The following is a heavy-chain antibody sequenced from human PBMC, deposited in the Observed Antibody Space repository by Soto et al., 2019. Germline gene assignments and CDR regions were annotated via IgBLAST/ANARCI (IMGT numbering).Heavy chain of an antibody. CDR1: GYSFTSYW. CDR2: IDPSDSYT. D-gene: IGHD5-12*01. CDR3: LVATISHYYYGMAV. Sequence: PGESLKISCKGSGYSFTSYWISWVRQMPGKGLEWMGRIDPSDSYTNYSPSFQGHVTISADKSISTAYLQWSSLKASDTAMYYCLVATISHYYYGMAVWGQGTTVTVSS. J-gene: IGHJ6*02. V-gene: IGHV5-10-1*01.